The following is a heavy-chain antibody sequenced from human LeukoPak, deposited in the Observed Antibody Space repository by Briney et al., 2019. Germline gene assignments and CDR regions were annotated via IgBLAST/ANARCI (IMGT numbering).Heavy chain of an antibody. CDR3: ASGAERYFAFDI. V-gene: IGHV4-59*01. J-gene: IGHJ3*02. D-gene: IGHD2/OR15-2a*01. Sequence: SETLSLTCTVSGGSISSYYWSWIRQPPGKGLERIGYIYYSGSTNYNPSLKSRVTISVDTSKNQFSLKLSSVTAADTAVYYCASGAERYFAFDIWGQGTMVTVSS. CDR2: IYYSGST. CDR1: GGSISSYY.